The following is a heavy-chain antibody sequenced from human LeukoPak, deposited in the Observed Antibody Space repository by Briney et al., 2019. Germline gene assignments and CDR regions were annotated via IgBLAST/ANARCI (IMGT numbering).Heavy chain of an antibody. CDR1: GFTFGDYG. J-gene: IGHJ4*02. V-gene: IGHV3-49*03. CDR3: SRAAGYDFILEY. D-gene: IGHD5-12*01. CDR2: IRSGAHDTTP. Sequence: GGSLRLSCTASGFTFGDYGMSWFRQAPGKGLEWVGFIRSGAHDTTPQYGASVQGRFTISKDDSRRIAFLQMSSLKTEDTAVYYCSRAAGYDFILEYWGQGTLVTVSS.